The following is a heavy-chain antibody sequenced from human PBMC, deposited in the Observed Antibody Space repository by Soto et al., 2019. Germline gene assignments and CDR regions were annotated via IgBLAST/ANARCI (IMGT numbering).Heavy chain of an antibody. V-gene: IGHV1-69*13. CDR3: ARDWQLVGYSNYHYGMDV. J-gene: IGHJ6*02. CDR1: GGTFSSYA. Sequence: SVKVSCKASGGTFSSYAISWVRQAPGQGLEWMGGIIPIFGTANYAQKFQGRVTITADESTSTAYMELSSLRSEDTAVYYCARDWQLVGYSNYHYGMDVWGQGTTVTVS. CDR2: IIPIFGTA. D-gene: IGHD4-4*01.